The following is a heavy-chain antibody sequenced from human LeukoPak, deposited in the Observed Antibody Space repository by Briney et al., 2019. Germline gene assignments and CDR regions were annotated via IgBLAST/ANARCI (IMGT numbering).Heavy chain of an antibody. CDR3: ARDLSSVVVPAAILGGPTDY. V-gene: IGHV1-2*02. Sequence: ASVKVSCKASGYTFTGYYMHWVRQAPGQGLEWMGWINTNSGGTNYAQKFQGRVTMTRDTSISTAYMELSRLRSDDTAVYYCARDLSSVVVPAAILGGPTDYWGQGTLVTVPS. J-gene: IGHJ4*02. CDR1: GYTFTGYY. CDR2: INTNSGGT. D-gene: IGHD2-2*01.